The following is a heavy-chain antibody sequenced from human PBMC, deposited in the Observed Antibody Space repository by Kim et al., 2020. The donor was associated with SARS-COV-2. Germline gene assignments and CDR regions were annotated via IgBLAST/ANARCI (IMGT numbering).Heavy chain of an antibody. J-gene: IGHJ4*02. CDR3: ARGEDQFDSSGPVGFFDF. Sequence: SETLSLTCTVSGGSISSNKYYWGWIRQPPGKGLEWIGSIYYSGSTYYSPSLKSRVSVSLGTSKNHFSLDLSSVAAADTAMYYCARGEDQFDSSGPVGFFDFWGQGILVTVSS. CDR2: IYYSGST. D-gene: IGHD3-22*01. CDR1: GGSISSNKYY. V-gene: IGHV4-39*07.